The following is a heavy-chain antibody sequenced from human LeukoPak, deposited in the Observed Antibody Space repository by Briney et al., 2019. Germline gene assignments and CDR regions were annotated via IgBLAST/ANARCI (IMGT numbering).Heavy chain of an antibody. CDR3: ARAKYCSGGSCYFAVDY. D-gene: IGHD2-15*01. CDR2: ISAYNGNT. CDR1: GYTFTSYG. J-gene: IGHJ4*02. Sequence: ASVKVSCKASGYTFTSYGISWVRQAPGQGLEWMGWISAYNGNTNYAQKLQGRVTMTTDTSTSTAYMELRSLRSDDTAVYYCARAKYCSGGSCYFAVDYWGQGTLVTVSS. V-gene: IGHV1-18*01.